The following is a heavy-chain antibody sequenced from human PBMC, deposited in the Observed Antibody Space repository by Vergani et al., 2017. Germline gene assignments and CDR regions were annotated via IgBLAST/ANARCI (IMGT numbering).Heavy chain of an antibody. J-gene: IGHJ6*02. CDR1: GFTFSSYW. Sequence: EVQLVESGGGLVQPGGSLRLSCAASGFTFSSYWMHWVRQAPGKGLVWVSRINSDGSSTSYADSVKGRFTISRDNAKNTLYLKMNSLRAEDTAVYYCARDLLPNYDFWSGYSHAYYYYYGMDFWGQGTTVTVSS. CDR3: ARDLLPNYDFWSGYSHAYYYYYGMDF. CDR2: INSDGSST. D-gene: IGHD3-3*01. V-gene: IGHV3-74*01.